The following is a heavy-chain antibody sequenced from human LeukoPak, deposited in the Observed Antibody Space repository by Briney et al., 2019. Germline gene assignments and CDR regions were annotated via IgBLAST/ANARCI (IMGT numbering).Heavy chain of an antibody. D-gene: IGHD2-21*02. V-gene: IGHV3-11*01. CDR2: ISSSGSTI. Sequence: PGGSLRLSCAASGFTFSDYYMSWIRQAPGKGLEWVSYISSSGSTIYYADSVKGRFTISRDNAKNSLYLQMNSLRAEDTAVYYCARPRVVVTATDFDYWGQGTLVTVSS. J-gene: IGHJ4*02. CDR3: ARPRVVVTATDFDY. CDR1: GFTFSDYY.